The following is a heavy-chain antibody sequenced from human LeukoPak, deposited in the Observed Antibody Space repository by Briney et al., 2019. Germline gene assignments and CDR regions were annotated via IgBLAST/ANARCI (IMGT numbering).Heavy chain of an antibody. J-gene: IGHJ4*02. CDR1: GGSLSSSSYY. D-gene: IGHD3-22*01. V-gene: IGHV4-39*07. CDR3: ARGGPYYYDSSDIPY. Sequence: SETLSLTCTVSGGSLSSSSYYWGSVRQPPGTGLEWVGSIYYSGSTYYNPSLKSRVTISVDTSTNQFSLKLRSVTAADTAVYYCARGGPYYYDSSDIPYWGQGTLVTVSS. CDR2: IYYSGST.